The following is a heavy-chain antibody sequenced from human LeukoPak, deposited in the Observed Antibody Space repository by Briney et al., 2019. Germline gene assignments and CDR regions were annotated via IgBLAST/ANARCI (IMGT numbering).Heavy chain of an antibody. Sequence: SETLSLTCTVSGGSISSYYWSWIRQPPGKGLEWIGYIYYSGSTNYNPSLKSRVTISVDTSKNQFSLKLSSVTAADTAVYYCARELPAGYYTGGVRWFDPWGQGTLVTVSS. CDR3: ARELPAGYYTGGVRWFDP. CDR2: IYYSGST. J-gene: IGHJ5*02. CDR1: GGSISSYY. V-gene: IGHV4-59*01. D-gene: IGHD3/OR15-3a*01.